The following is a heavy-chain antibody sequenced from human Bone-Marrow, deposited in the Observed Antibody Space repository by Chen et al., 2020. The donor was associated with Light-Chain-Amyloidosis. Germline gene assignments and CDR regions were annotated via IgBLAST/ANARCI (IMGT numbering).Heavy chain of an antibody. Sequence: EVQLEQSGPEVNKPGDSLKISCKGSGYTSPNYWIGWVRQMPGKGLEWMGVIYPDDSDARYSPSFEGQVTISADKSITTAYLQWRSLKASDTAMYYCARRRDGYNFDYWGQGTLVTVSS. D-gene: IGHD5-12*01. CDR2: IYPDDSDA. V-gene: IGHV5-51*01. J-gene: IGHJ4*02. CDR3: ARRRDGYNFDY. CDR1: GYTSPNYW.